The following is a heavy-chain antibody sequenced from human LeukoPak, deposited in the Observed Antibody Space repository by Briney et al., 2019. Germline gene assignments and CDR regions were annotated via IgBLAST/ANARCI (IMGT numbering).Heavy chain of an antibody. V-gene: IGHV4-39*02. CDR3: AKVGGLAVAGTDNRMAP. D-gene: IGHD6-19*01. CDR2: IHYSGKT. CDR1: GGSITRSNFY. J-gene: IGHJ5*02. Sequence: SETLSLTCNVAGGSITRSNFYWGWIRQPPGKGLEWIGNIHYSGKTYYNPSLMGRVTISIDTSKNQFSLKLSSVTAADTAVYSCAKVGGLAVAGTDNRMAPWGQGTLVTVSS.